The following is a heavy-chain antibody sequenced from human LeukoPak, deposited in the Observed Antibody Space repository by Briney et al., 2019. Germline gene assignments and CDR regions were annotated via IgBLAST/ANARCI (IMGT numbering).Heavy chain of an antibody. Sequence: PSETLSLTCTVSGASISSYYWSWIRQPPGKGLEWIRYFYYSGTTKYNPSLKSRVTISVDTSKNQFSLNLSSVTAADTAVYYCATGKPQRYSSGWYVKWLDPWGQGTLVTVSS. CDR3: ATGKPQRYSSGWYVKWLDP. J-gene: IGHJ5*02. D-gene: IGHD6-19*01. CDR2: FYYSGTT. V-gene: IGHV4-59*01. CDR1: GASISSYY.